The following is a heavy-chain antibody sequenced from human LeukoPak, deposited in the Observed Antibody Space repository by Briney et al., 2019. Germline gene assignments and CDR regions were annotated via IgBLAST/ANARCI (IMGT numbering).Heavy chain of an antibody. J-gene: IGHJ6*02. CDR1: GYTFTGYY. V-gene: IGHV1-2*02. D-gene: IGHD2-15*01. Sequence: GASVKVSCKASGYTFTGYYMHWVRQAPGQGLEWMGWINPNSGGTNYAQKFQGRVTMTRDTSISTAYMELSRLRSDDTAVYYCARKYCSGDSCYWEDYYYGMGVWGQGTTVTVSS. CDR3: ARKYCSGDSCYWEDYYYGMGV. CDR2: INPNSGGT.